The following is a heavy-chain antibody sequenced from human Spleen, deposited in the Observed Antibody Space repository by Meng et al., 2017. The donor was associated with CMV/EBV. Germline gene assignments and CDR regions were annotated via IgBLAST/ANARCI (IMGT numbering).Heavy chain of an antibody. CDR1: GFTFSSYW. CDR2: IKQDGSEK. Sequence: GESLKISCAASGFTFSSYWISWVRQAPGKGLEWVANIKQDGSEKYYVDSVKGRFTISRDNAKNSVYLQMNSLRAEDTAVYYCARVPISISMFLGGFDYWGQGALVTVSS. V-gene: IGHV3-7*01. D-gene: IGHD3-10*02. CDR3: ARVPISISMFLGGFDY. J-gene: IGHJ4*02.